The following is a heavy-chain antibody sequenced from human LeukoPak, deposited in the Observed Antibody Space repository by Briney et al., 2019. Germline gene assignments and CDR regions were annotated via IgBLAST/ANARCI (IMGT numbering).Heavy chain of an antibody. CDR3: ARGTVTMVDY. CDR2: VYSGGST. D-gene: IGHD3-10*01. J-gene: IGHJ4*02. CDR1: GFTVGSNY. V-gene: IGHV3-66*01. Sequence: GGSLGLSCAASGFTVGSNYMNWVRQAPGKGLEWVSVVYSGGSTYYADSVKGRFTISRDYSKNTLYLQMNNLRAGDTAVYYCARGTVTMVDYWGQGTLVTVSS.